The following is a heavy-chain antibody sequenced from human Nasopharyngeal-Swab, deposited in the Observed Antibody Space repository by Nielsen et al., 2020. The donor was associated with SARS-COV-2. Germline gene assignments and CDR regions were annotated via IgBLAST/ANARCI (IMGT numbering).Heavy chain of an antibody. Sequence: GGSLRLSCAASGFTFSSYWMHWVRQAPGKGLVWVSRINSDGSSTNYADSVKGRFTISRDNAKNTLYLQMNSLRAEDTAVYYCARGTYYDILTGYSYFDYWGQGTLVTVSP. CDR1: GFTFSSYW. J-gene: IGHJ4*02. D-gene: IGHD3-9*01. CDR2: INSDGSST. V-gene: IGHV3-74*01. CDR3: ARGTYYDILTGYSYFDY.